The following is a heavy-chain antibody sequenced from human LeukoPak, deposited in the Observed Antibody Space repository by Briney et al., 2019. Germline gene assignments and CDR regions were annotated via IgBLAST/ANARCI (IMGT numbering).Heavy chain of an antibody. J-gene: IGHJ5*02. D-gene: IGHD3-10*01. CDR1: GGSISSGGYS. V-gene: IGHV4-30-2*01. CDR2: IYYSGST. Sequence: SETLSLTCAVSGGSISSGGYSWSWIRQPPGKGLEWIGYIYYSGSTYYNPSLKSRVTISVDTSKNQFSLKLSSVTAADTAVYYCARVPVKEITMVRGVIPNWFDPWGQGTLVTVSS. CDR3: ARVPVKEITMVRGVIPNWFDP.